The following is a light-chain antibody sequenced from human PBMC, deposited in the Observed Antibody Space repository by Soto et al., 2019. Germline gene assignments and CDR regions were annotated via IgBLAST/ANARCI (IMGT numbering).Light chain of an antibody. Sequence: DIQMTQSPSSLSASVGDRVTITCRASQTVSTNLNWYQRKPGKAPSLLIYGSYNLQTGVPSRFSGSGSETDFTLTISSLQHEDFGTYYCQQDNTTQFTLGPGTKADIK. J-gene: IGKJ3*01. V-gene: IGKV1-39*01. CDR1: QTVSTN. CDR2: GSY. CDR3: QQDNTTQFT.